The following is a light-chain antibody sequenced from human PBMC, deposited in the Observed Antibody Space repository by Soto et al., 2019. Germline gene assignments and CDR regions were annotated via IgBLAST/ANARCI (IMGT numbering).Light chain of an antibody. CDR2: DAS. V-gene: IGKV1D-13*01. Sequence: AIQLTQSPSSLSASVGDRVTITCRASQGISSALAWYQQKPGKAPKLLIYDASSLEGGVPSRFSGSGSGTDFTLTISSLQPEDFATYYCQQFNNYPPLTFGGGTKVEIK. CDR1: QGISSA. CDR3: QQFNNYPPLT. J-gene: IGKJ4*01.